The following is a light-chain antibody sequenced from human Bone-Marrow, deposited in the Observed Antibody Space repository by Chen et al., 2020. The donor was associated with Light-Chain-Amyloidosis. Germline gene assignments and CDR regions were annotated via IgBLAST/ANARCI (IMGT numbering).Light chain of an antibody. J-gene: IGKJ4*01. Sequence: EIVLTQSPGTLSLSPGEGANLAFRANQTISSTYLTWYLQKFGQAPRYLIYGSSSRATGIPDRFTGSGSGTDFTLTINRLEPEDFAMYYCQQYGTSPLTFGGGTKVEIK. CDR1: QTISSTY. CDR2: GSS. V-gene: IGKV3-20*01. CDR3: QQYGTSPLT.